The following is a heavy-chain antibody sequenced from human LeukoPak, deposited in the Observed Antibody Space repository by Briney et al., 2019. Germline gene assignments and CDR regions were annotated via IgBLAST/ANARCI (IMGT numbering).Heavy chain of an antibody. CDR3: TTAQPITMIVVVISYWYFDL. CDR1: GFTFSNAW. D-gene: IGHD3-22*01. CDR2: IKSKTDGGTT. Sequence: GGSLGLSCAASGFTFSNAWMSWVRQAPGKGLEWVGRIKSKTDGGTTDYAAPVKGRFTISRDDSKNTLYLQMNSLKTEDTAVYYCTTAQPITMIVVVISYWYFDLWGRGTLVTVSS. J-gene: IGHJ2*01. V-gene: IGHV3-15*01.